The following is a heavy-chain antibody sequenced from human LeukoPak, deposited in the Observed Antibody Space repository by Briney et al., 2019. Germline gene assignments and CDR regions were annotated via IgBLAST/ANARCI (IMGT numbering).Heavy chain of an antibody. D-gene: IGHD6-13*01. CDR3: ARHRYSSSWYV. J-gene: IGHJ4*02. CDR1: GGSISSYY. Sequence: SETLSLTCTVSGGSISSYYWSWIRQPPGKGLEWIGYIYTSGGTNYNPSLKSRVTISVDTSKNQFSLKLSSVTAADTAVYYCARHRYSSSWYVWGQGTLVTVSS. CDR2: IYTSGGT. V-gene: IGHV4-4*09.